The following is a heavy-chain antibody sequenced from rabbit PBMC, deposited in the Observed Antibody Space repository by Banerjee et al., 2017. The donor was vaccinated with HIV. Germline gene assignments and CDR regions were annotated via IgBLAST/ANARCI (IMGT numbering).Heavy chain of an antibody. CDR3: ARDAWGGWGDL. CDR1: GFSFSNKAV. J-gene: IGHJ4*01. Sequence: QEQLVEYGGDLVQPEGSLTLTCKASGFSFSNKAVMCWVRQAPGKGLEWIACINAVTGKAVYASGAKGRFAFSKTSSTTVTLQMTSLTVADTATYFCARDAWGGWGDLWGPGTLVTVS. D-gene: IGHD4-1*01. V-gene: IGHV1S45*01. CDR2: INAVTGKA.